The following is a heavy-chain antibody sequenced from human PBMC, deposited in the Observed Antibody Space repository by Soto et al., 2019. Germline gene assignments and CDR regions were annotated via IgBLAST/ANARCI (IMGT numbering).Heavy chain of an antibody. V-gene: IGHV1-8*02. CDR2: MNPNSGNT. D-gene: IGHD2-2*01. Sequence: QVQLVQSGAEVKEPGASVKVSCKASAYTFTSYDINWVRQATGQGLECMGWMNPNSGNTGYAQKFQGRVTMTINTSIPPAYVELTSLRSEDTAVDYCERTVFRSGTTCSMSKDWYYFDCWGKGTLVSVSS. J-gene: IGHJ4*02. CDR1: AYTFTSYD. CDR3: ERTVFRSGTTCSMSKDWYYFDC.